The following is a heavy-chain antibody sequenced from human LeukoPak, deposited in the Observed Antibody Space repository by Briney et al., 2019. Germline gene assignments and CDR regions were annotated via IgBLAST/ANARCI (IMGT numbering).Heavy chain of an antibody. CDR2: IYYSGST. D-gene: IGHD3/OR15-3a*01. CDR1: GGSVSSGSYY. CDR3: AWTSKPHYYYGMDV. Sequence: SETLSLTCTVSGGSVSSGSYYWSWIRQPPGKGLEWIGYIYYSGSTNYNPSLKSRVTISVDTSKNQFSLKLSSVTAADTAVYYCAWTSKPHYYYGMDVWGQGTTVTVSS. J-gene: IGHJ6*02. V-gene: IGHV4-61*01.